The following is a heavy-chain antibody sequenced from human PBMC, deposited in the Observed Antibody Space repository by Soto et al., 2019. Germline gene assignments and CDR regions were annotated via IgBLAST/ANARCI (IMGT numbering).Heavy chain of an antibody. J-gene: IGHJ5*01. V-gene: IGHV3-23*01. CDR3: AKVAGFDP. D-gene: IGHD2-15*01. Sequence: PWGSLRLSCAASGFTFSNYAMSWVRQPPGKGLEWVSAISGPGGSTYYADSVRGRFTISRDNSNNTLYLQMSSLRAEDTAIYYCAKVAGFDPWGQGTLVTVSS. CDR2: ISGPGGST. CDR1: GFTFSNYA.